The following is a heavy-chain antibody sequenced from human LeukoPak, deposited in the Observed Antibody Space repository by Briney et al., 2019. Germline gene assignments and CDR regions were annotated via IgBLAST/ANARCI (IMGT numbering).Heavy chain of an antibody. V-gene: IGHV3-15*01. D-gene: IGHD6-13*01. J-gene: IGHJ4*02. CDR1: GFTFSNAW. CDR2: IKSKTDGGTT. Sequence: GGSLRLSCAASGFTFSNAWMSWVRQAPGKGLEWVGRIKSKTDGGTTDYAAPVKGRFTISRDDSKNTLYLQMNSLKTEDTAVYYCTTMPGGSSWYVFRDYWGRGTLVTVSS. CDR3: TTMPGGSSWYVFRDY.